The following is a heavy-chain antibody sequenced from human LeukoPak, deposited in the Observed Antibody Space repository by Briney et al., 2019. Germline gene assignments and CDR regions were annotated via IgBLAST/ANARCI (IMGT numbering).Heavy chain of an antibody. J-gene: IGHJ4*02. CDR3: ARFRNAMQLWKGYYFDY. CDR1: GFTFSSYG. V-gene: IGHV3-30*02. Sequence: GGSLRLSWAASGFTFSSYGMHWVRQAPGKGLEWVAFIRYDGSNKYYADSVKGRFTISRDNSKNTLYLQMNSLRAEDTAVYYCARFRNAMQLWKGYYFDYWGQGTLVTVSS. CDR2: IRYDGSNK. D-gene: IGHD5-18*01.